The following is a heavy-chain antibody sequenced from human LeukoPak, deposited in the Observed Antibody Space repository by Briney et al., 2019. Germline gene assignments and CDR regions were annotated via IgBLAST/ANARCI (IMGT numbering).Heavy chain of an antibody. V-gene: IGHV3-30*03. CDR3: ARDPAKFWSGHDY. J-gene: IGHJ4*02. CDR2: ISHDGSNK. Sequence: GGSLRLSCTASGFTFSSYGMHWVRQAPGKGLEWVAVISHDGSNKYYADSVKGRFTISRDNSKNTLYVQMNSLRAEDTAVYYCARDPAKFWSGHDYWGQGTLVTVSS. D-gene: IGHD3-3*01. CDR1: GFTFSSYG.